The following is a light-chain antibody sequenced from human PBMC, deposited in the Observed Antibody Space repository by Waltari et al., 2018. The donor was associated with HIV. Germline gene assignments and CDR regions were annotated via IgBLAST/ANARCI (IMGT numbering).Light chain of an antibody. CDR1: SSDVGAYKY. CDR3: SSYTSSTTPLYV. Sequence: QSALTQPASVSGSPGQSLTLSCPGTSSDVGAYKYVSCYQQSPGKAPKLMIYEVSTRPSGVSNRFSGSKSGNTASLTISGLQAEDEADYYCSSYTSSTTPLYVFGTGTKVTVL. CDR2: EVS. V-gene: IGLV2-14*01. J-gene: IGLJ1*01.